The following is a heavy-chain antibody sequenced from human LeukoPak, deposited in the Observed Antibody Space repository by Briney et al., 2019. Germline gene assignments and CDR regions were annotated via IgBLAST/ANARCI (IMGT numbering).Heavy chain of an antibody. V-gene: IGHV3-23*01. J-gene: IGHJ6*02. CDR2: ISDSGVTT. D-gene: IGHD3-10*01. CDR1: GFAFASYA. CDR3: AKGSAGEVRGVTSSFYYGMDV. Sequence: PGGSLRLSCATSGFAFASYAMNWVRQGPGRGLEWVSGISDSGVTTYYADSVKGRFTISRDNSKNTLYLLVNSLSVEATAVYFCAKGSAGEVRGVTSSFYYGMDVWGQGTTVTVSS.